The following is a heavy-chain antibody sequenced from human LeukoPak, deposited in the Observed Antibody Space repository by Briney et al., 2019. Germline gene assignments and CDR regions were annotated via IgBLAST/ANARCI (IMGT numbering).Heavy chain of an antibody. CDR1: GGSFSGYY. V-gene: IGHV4-34*01. CDR2: INHSGST. J-gene: IGHJ4*02. Sequence: PSETLSLTCAVYGGSFSGYYWSWIRQPPGKGLEWIGEINHSGSTNYNPSLKSRVTISVDTSKNQFSLKLSSVTAADTAVYYCARAPAPIAAAGYWGQGTLVTVSS. CDR3: ARAPAPIAAAGY. D-gene: IGHD6-13*01.